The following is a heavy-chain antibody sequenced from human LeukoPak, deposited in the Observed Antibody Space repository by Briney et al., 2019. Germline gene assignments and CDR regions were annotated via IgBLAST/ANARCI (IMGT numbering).Heavy chain of an antibody. CDR2: ISAYNGNT. J-gene: IGHJ4*02. Sequence: GASVKVSCKASGYTFTSYGISWVRQAPGQGLEWMGWISAYNGNTNYAQKLQGRVTMTTDTSTSTAYMELRSLRSDDTAVYYCARAGRSDYYDSSGYPSFYFDYWGQGTLVTVSS. D-gene: IGHD3-22*01. CDR3: ARAGRSDYYDSSGYPSFYFDY. CDR1: GYTFTSYG. V-gene: IGHV1-18*01.